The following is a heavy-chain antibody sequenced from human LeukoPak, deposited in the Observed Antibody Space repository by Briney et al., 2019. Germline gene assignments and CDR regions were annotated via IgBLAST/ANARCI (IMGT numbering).Heavy chain of an antibody. V-gene: IGHV3-23*01. Sequence: GGSLRLSCAASGFTFSSYAMSRVRQAPGKGLEWVSAISGSGGSTYYADSVKGRFTISRDNSKNTLYLQMNSLRAEDTAVYYCAKGSSNTSSGGFDPWGQGTLVTVSS. J-gene: IGHJ5*02. CDR3: AKGSSNTSSGGFDP. CDR2: ISGSGGST. D-gene: IGHD2-2*01. CDR1: GFTFSSYA.